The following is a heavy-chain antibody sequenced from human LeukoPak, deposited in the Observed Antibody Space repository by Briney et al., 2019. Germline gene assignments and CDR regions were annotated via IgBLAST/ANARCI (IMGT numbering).Heavy chain of an antibody. J-gene: IGHJ4*02. D-gene: IGHD1-1*01. V-gene: IGHV3-48*03. CDR2: IDGSGSTR. Sequence: GGSLRLSCVASGFTFSSYEMNWVRQAPGKGLECISYIDGSGSTRYYADSVKDRFTISRDNAKNSLYLQMDSLRAEDTAVYYCVRVWNPLALDYWGQGTLVTVSS. CDR3: VRVWNPLALDY. CDR1: GFTFSSYE.